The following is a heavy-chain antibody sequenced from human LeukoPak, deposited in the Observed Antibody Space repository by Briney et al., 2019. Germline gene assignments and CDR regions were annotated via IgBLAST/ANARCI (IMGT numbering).Heavy chain of an antibody. Sequence: SETLSLTCTVSGGSISSGGYYWSWIRQHPGKGLEWIGYIYYSGSTYYNPSLKSRVTISVDTSKNQFSLKLSSVTAADTAVYYCARDNSLGFGELSDVWGQGTTVTVSS. V-gene: IGHV4-31*03. CDR3: ARDNSLGFGELSDV. D-gene: IGHD3-10*01. CDR2: IYYSGST. J-gene: IGHJ6*02. CDR1: GGSISSGGYY.